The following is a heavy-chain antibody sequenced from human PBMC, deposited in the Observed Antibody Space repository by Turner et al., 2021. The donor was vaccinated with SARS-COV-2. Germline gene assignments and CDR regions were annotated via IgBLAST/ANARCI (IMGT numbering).Heavy chain of an antibody. D-gene: IGHD3-22*01. CDR1: GGPISSSSYY. Sequence: QLPLQESGPGLVKPSETLSLTCTVSGGPISSSSYYWGWIRQPPGKGLEWIGNIYYSGSTYYNPSLKSRVTISVDTSKNQFSLKLSSVTATDTAVYYCARRLVVQGTDDYSYYYGMDVWGQGTTVTVSS. V-gene: IGHV4-39*01. CDR2: IYYSGST. CDR3: ARRLVVQGTDDYSYYYGMDV. J-gene: IGHJ6*02.